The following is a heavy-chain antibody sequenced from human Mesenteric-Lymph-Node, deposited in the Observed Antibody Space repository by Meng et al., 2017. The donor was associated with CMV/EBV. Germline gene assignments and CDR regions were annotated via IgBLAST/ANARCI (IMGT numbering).Heavy chain of an antibody. V-gene: IGHV4-31*03. Sequence: CTGCGDAISSGDYYWSGIRQLPGKGLEWIGYIYYRGTTYYNPSRKSRVTIKVDKSKNQFSLKLSSVTAADTAVYYCANNVPRNDVDYWGQGSMVTVSS. CDR1: GDAISSGDYY. J-gene: IGHJ4*02. CDR3: ANNVPRNDVDY. D-gene: IGHD1-1*01. CDR2: IYYRGTT.